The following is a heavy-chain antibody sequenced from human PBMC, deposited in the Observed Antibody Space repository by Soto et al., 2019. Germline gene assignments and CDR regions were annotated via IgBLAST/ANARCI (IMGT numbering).Heavy chain of an antibody. V-gene: IGHV3-23*01. J-gene: IGHJ6*02. CDR1: GFTFSSHA. Sequence: EVQLLESGGGLVQPGGSLRLSCAPSGFTFSSHAMSWVRQAPGKGLEWVAGISDSGGDTYYADSVKGRFTISRDSSKNTLYLQMNSLRGEDTAVYYCVRDCTDAKCACMDVWGQGTTVTVSS. CDR3: VRDCTDAKCACMDV. D-gene: IGHD2-8*02. CDR2: ISDSGGDT.